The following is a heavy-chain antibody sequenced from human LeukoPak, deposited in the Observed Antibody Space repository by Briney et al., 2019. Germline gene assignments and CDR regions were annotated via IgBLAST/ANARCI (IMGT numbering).Heavy chain of an antibody. CDR1: GFTFSSYS. V-gene: IGHV3-21*04. D-gene: IGHD6-13*01. CDR3: ARDISSSWFFDP. J-gene: IGHJ5*02. CDR2: ISSSSSYI. Sequence: GGSLRLSCAASGFTFSSYSMNWVRQAPGKGLEWVSSISSSSSYIYYADSVKGRFTISRDNAKNSLYLQMNSLRAEDTAVYYCARDISSSWFFDPWGQGTLVTVSS.